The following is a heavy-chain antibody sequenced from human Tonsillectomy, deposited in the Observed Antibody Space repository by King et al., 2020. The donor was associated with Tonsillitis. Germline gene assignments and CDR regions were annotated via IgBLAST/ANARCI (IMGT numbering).Heavy chain of an antibody. J-gene: IGHJ2*01. V-gene: IGHV3-30*03. Sequence: VQLVESGGGVVQPGRSLRLSCAASGFTFSSYGMHWVRQAPGKGLEWVAVISYDGSNKYYADSVKGRFTISRDNSNNTLYLQMKSLRAEDTAVYYCAGESYDFRSGSYWYFDLWGRGTLVTVSS. CDR3: AGESYDFRSGSYWYFDL. CDR1: GFTFSSYG. D-gene: IGHD3-3*01. CDR2: ISYDGSNK.